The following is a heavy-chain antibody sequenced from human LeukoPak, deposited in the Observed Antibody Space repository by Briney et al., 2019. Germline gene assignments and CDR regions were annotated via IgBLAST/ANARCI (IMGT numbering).Heavy chain of an antibody. D-gene: IGHD4-17*01. CDR2: IISSSSYI. V-gene: IGHV3-21*01. CDR1: GFTFSSYS. Sequence: GGSLRLSCAASGFTFSSYSMNWVRQAPGKGLEWVSSIISSSSYIYYADSVKGRFTISRDNAKNSLYLQMNSLRAEDTAVYYCARENIFATVTFPPMDVWGKGTTVTVSS. CDR3: ARENIFATVTFPPMDV. J-gene: IGHJ6*03.